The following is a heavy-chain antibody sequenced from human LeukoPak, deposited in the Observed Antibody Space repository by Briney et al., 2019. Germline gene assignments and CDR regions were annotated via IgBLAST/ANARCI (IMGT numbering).Heavy chain of an antibody. CDR1: GFTVSSNS. CDR3: AKRRGLEVLYYYYMDV. Sequence: PGGSLRLSCTVSGFTVSSNSMSWVRQAPGKGLEWVSFIYSDNTHYSDSVKGRFTISRGNSKDTLYLQMNSLRAEDTAVYYCAKRRGLEVLYYYYMDVWGKGTTVTVSS. D-gene: IGHD1-7*01. J-gene: IGHJ6*03. V-gene: IGHV3-53*01. CDR2: IYSDNT.